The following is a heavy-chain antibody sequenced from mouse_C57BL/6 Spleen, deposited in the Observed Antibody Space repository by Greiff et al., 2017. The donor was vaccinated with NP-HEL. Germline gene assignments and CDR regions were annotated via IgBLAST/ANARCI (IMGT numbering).Heavy chain of an antibody. D-gene: IGHD1-1*01. Sequence: VQLQQSGAELVRPGTSVKVSCKASGYAFTNYLIEWVKQRPGQGLEWIGVINPGSGGTNYNEQFKGKATLTADKYSSPAYMQRSSLTSEGSAVYFCARDYYGSSSLWGTGTTVTASS. V-gene: IGHV1-54*01. CDR2: INPGSGGT. CDR3: ARDYYGSSSL. CDR1: GYAFTNYL. J-gene: IGHJ1*03.